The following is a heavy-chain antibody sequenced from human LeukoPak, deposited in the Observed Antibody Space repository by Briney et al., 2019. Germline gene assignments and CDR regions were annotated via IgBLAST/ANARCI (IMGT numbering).Heavy chain of an antibody. D-gene: IGHD6-6*01. CDR1: GFIFSPYS. CDR3: ARGIEYSSSSGYYNYYYMDV. J-gene: IGHJ6*03. Sequence: KPGGSLRLSCAASGFIFSPYSMNGARQAPGKGLEWVSSISSSSSYIYYADSVKGRFTISRDNVKHSLYLQMNSLRAEDTAVYYCARGIEYSSSSGYYNYYYMDVWGIGTTVTVSS. V-gene: IGHV3-21*01. CDR2: ISSSSSYI.